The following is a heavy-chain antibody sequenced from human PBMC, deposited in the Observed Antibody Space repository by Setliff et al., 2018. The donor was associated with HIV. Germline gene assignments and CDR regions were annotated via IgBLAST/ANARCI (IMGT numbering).Heavy chain of an antibody. J-gene: IGHJ3*02. CDR3: ARLGRGTYYYDSSDYLYAFDI. Sequence: SETLSLTCTVSGGSISSYYWSWIRQPPGKGLEWIGYIYYSGSTNYNPSLKSRVTISVDTSKNQFSLKLSSVTAADTAVYYCARLGRGTYYYDSSDYLYAFDIWGQGTMVTVSS. CDR1: GGSISSYY. CDR2: IYYSGST. D-gene: IGHD3-22*01. V-gene: IGHV4-59*08.